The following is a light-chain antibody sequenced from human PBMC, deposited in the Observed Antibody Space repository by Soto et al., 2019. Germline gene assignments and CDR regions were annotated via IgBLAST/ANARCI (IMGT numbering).Light chain of an antibody. V-gene: IGKV1-33*01. CDR3: QHYANLPLT. CDR2: DAS. J-gene: IGKJ4*01. CDR1: QDIRNY. Sequence: DIQMTQSPSSLSASVGDRVTITCQASQDIRNYLNWYQQKPGKAPKLLIYDASNLETGVPSRFSGSGSGTHFTFTISSLQPEDIATYYCQHYANLPLTFGGGTKVEIK.